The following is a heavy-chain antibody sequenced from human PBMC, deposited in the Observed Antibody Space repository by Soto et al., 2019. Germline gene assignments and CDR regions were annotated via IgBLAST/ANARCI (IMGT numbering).Heavy chain of an antibody. CDR2: IYSGGST. V-gene: IGHV3-53*02. CDR1: GFTVSSNY. J-gene: IGHJ6*02. D-gene: IGHD2-15*01. CDR3: AREGGYCSGGSCYYYYGMDV. Sequence: EVQLVETGGGLIQPGGSLRLSCAASGFTVSSNYMSWVRQAPGKGLEWVSVIYSGGSTYYADSVKGRFTISRDNSKNTLYLHMNSLRAEDTAVYYCAREGGYCSGGSCYYYYGMDVWGQGTTVTVSS.